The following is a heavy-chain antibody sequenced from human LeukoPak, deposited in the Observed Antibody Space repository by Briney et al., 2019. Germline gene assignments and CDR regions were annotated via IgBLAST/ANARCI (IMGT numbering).Heavy chain of an antibody. CDR3: ARGARLRLFDY. CDR2: ISDTGTA. D-gene: IGHD5-12*01. J-gene: IGHJ4*02. Sequence: SETLSLTCTVSGGSISSYYWSWIRQPPGKGREWIAYISDTGTANYNPSLKSRVTISVDSSKNQFSLKVRSVTAADTAVYYCARGARLRLFDYWGQGTLLTVSS. V-gene: IGHV4-59*01. CDR1: GGSISSYY.